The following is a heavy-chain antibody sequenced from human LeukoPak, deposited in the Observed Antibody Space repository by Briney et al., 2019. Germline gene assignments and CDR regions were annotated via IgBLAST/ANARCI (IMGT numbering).Heavy chain of an antibody. CDR3: ARLRSGSTPPPPHYYYGLDV. Sequence: SETLSLTCTVSGGPINDFYWTWIRQPPGKGLEWIGYIFYSGSANSNPSLESRVTISVDTSKNQFSLKLSSVTAADTAAYYRARLRSGSTPPPPHYYYGLDVWGQGTTVIVSS. D-gene: IGHD1-26*01. J-gene: IGHJ6*02. CDR1: GGPINDFY. V-gene: IGHV4-59*01. CDR2: IFYSGSA.